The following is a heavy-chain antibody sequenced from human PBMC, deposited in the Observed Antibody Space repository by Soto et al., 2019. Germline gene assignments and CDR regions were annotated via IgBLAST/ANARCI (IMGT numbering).Heavy chain of an antibody. J-gene: IGHJ3*02. CDR1: GGSFSGYY. D-gene: IGHD5-12*01. V-gene: IGHV4-34*01. Sequence: SETLSLTCAVYGGSFSGYYWSWIRQPPGKGLEWIGEINHSGSTNYNPSLKSRVTISVDTSKNQFSLKLSSVTAADTAVYYCALNSGYDRGAFDIWGQGTMVTVSS. CDR2: INHSGST. CDR3: ALNSGYDRGAFDI.